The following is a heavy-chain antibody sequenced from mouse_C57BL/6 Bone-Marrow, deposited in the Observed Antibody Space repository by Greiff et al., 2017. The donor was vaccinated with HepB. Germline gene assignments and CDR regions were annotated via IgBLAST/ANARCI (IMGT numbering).Heavy chain of an antibody. V-gene: IGHV1-64*01. Sequence: VQLQQPGAELVKPGASVKLSCKASGYTFTSYWMHWVKQRPGQGLEWIGMIHPNSGSTNYNEKFKSKATLTVDKSSSTAYMQLSSLTSEDSAVYYCARRGYDHYYAMDYGGQGTSVTVSS. J-gene: IGHJ4*01. CDR3: ARRGYDHYYAMDY. CDR1: GYTFTSYW. D-gene: IGHD3-1*01. CDR2: IHPNSGST.